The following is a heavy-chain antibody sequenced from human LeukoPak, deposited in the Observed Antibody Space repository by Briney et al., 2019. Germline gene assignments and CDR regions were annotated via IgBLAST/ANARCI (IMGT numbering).Heavy chain of an antibody. V-gene: IGHV3-23*01. CDR1: GFTFSSYA. J-gene: IGHJ3*02. D-gene: IGHD5-12*01. Sequence: GGSLRLSCAASGFTFSSYAMTWVRQAPGKGLEWVSGISGSGGGSYSADSVKGRFTISRDNSKKTLYMQMNSLRAEDTAVYYCTKHRGGWIDAFDIWGQGTMVTVSS. CDR2: ISGSGGGS. CDR3: TKHRGGWIDAFDI.